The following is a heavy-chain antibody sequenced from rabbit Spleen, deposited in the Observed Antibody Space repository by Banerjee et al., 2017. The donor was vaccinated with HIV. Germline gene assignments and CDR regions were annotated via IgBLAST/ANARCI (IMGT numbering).Heavy chain of an antibody. Sequence: QSLEESGGGLVRPEGSLTLTCTASGFDFSSNAVCWVRQAPGKGLEWIACIYGSNNGGAWYASWAKGRFTISKTSSTTVTLQLNSLTAADTATYFCARGYLGGSDSELWGQGTLVTVS. J-gene: IGHJ4*01. CDR3: ARGYLGGSDSEL. D-gene: IGHD8-1*01. CDR2: IYGSNNGGA. V-gene: IGHV1S40*01. CDR1: GFDFSSNA.